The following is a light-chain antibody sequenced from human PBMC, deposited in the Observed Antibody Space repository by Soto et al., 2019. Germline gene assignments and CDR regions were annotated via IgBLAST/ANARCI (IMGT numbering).Light chain of an antibody. J-gene: IGKJ5*01. V-gene: IGKV3-11*01. CDR2: DAS. CDR3: QQRSNWPSIT. Sequence: EIVMTQSPATLSVSPGERATLSCRASQSVGSNLAWYQQKTGQAPRLLIYDASSRATGIPARFSGSGSGTDFTLTISSLEPEDFAVYYCQQRSNWPSITFGQGTRLEIK. CDR1: QSVGSN.